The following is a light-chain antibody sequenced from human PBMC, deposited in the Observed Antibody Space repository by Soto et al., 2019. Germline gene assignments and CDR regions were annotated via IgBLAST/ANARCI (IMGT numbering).Light chain of an antibody. CDR1: QSISNH. V-gene: IGKV1-39*01. J-gene: IGKJ1*01. Sequence: DIQMTQSPSSLSASVEDRVIITCRASQSISNHLNWYQQKPGKAPKLLIFAASSLQSGVPSRFSGSRSGPDFTLTISSLQPEDFATYYGQQSYSSPPTLGQGTKVEIK. CDR2: AAS. CDR3: QQSYSSPPT.